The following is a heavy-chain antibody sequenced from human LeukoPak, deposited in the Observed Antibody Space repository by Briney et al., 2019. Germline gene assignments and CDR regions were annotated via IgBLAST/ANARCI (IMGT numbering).Heavy chain of an antibody. Sequence: GVSLRLSYATSGFTFRNYAMSWVRQAPGKGLEWVSIISDSAVGTYYTDSVKGRFTISRDNSKNTLYLQMNSLRAEDTAIYYRAKDYCSSTSCPQKDWGQGTLVTVSS. CDR3: AKDYCSSTSCPQKD. V-gene: IGHV3-23*01. J-gene: IGHJ4*02. D-gene: IGHD2-2*01. CDR1: GFTFRNYA. CDR2: ISDSAVGT.